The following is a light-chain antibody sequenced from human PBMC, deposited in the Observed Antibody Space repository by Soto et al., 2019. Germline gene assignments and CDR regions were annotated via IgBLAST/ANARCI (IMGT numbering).Light chain of an antibody. Sequence: EIVLTQSPATLSLSPGESATLSCRASQSISNYLAWYQQKPGQAPRLVIYTASSRATGIPARFSGSGSGTDFTLTISSLEPEDFAVYYCQQRSTWPPWTFGQVTKVEIK. CDR3: QQRSTWPPWT. J-gene: IGKJ1*01. CDR1: QSISNY. CDR2: TAS. V-gene: IGKV3-11*01.